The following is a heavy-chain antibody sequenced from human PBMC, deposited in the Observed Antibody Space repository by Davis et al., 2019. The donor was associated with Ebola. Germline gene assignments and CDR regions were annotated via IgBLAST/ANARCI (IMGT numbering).Heavy chain of an antibody. D-gene: IGHD4-17*01. J-gene: IGHJ6*02. CDR2: ISSSSSYI. V-gene: IGHV3-21*04. Sequence: GGSLRLSCAASGFAFSSYGMNWVRQAPGKGLEWVSSISSSSSYIYYADSVKGRFTISRDNAKNSLYLQMNSLRAEDTAVYYCARDPTVTPGYYGMDVWGQGTTVTVSS. CDR1: GFAFSSYG. CDR3: ARDPTVTPGYYGMDV.